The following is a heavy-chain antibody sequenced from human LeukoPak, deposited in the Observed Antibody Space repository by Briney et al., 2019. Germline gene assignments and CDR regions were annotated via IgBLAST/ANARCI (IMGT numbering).Heavy chain of an antibody. CDR3: ARDYCGGDCYTSYHYYYMDV. Sequence: PSETLSLTCTVSGGSISVYYWSWIRQPAGKGVEWLGRIYTTGSTNYNPSLRSRVTMSVDTSKNQFSLKLSSVTAADTAVYYCARDYCGGDCYTSYHYYYMDVWGKGTTVTVCS. CDR1: GGSISVYY. D-gene: IGHD2-21*02. CDR2: IYTTGST. J-gene: IGHJ6*03. V-gene: IGHV4-4*07.